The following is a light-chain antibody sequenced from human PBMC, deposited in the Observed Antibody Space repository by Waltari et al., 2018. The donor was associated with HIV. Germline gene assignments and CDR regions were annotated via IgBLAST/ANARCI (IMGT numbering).Light chain of an antibody. V-gene: IGLV1-47*01. J-gene: IGLJ2*01. Sequence: QSVLTQTPSASGTPGQRVTIYCSGTTSYIRNYYVSWFQLFPGRAPKVLIFKNVQRISGVCDRFSGSKSGTSASLAVSGLRTEEESDFYCAAWDDTRSGWIFGGGTKRTGL. CDR1: TSYIRNYY. CDR3: AAWDDTRSGWI. CDR2: KNV.